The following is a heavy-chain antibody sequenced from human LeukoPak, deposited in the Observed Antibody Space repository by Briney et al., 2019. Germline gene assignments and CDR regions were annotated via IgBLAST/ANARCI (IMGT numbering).Heavy chain of an antibody. Sequence: GGSLRLSCAASGFTLGSYWMHWVRQAPGKGLVWVSRIYSDGSTTDYADSVKGRFTISRDNSNNTLYLQMNSLRAEDAGVYYCARGLTLLGYCSSTSCLMNYWGQGTLVTVSS. CDR3: ARGLTLLGYCSSTSCLMNY. V-gene: IGHV3-74*01. CDR2: IYSDGSTT. J-gene: IGHJ4*02. CDR1: GFTLGSYW. D-gene: IGHD2-2*01.